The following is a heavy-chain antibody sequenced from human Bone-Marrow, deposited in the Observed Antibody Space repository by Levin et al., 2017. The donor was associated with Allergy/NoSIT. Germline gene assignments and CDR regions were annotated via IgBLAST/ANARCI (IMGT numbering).Heavy chain of an antibody. V-gene: IGHV3-74*01. J-gene: IGHJ4*02. Sequence: GGSLRLSFAASGFTFSSYWMHWVRQAPGKGLVWVSRINSDGSSTSYADSVKGRFTISRDNAKNTLYLQMNSLRAEDTAVYYCARCCSGWLRHFDYWGQGTLVTVSS. CDR2: INSDGSST. CDR3: ARCCSGWLRHFDY. D-gene: IGHD5-12*01. CDR1: GFTFSSYW.